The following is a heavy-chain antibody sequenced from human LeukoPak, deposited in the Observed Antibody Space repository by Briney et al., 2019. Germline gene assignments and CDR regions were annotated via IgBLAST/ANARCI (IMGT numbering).Heavy chain of an antibody. CDR1: GGSISSSSYY. V-gene: IGHV4-39*01. D-gene: IGHD3-3*01. CDR3: ARGFRPSY. Sequence: SETLSLTCTVSGGSISSSSYYWGWIRQPPGKGLEWIGSIYYSGSTYYNPSLKSRVTTSVDTSKNQFSLKLSSVTAADTAVYYCARGFRPSYWGQGTLVTVSS. CDR2: IYYSGST. J-gene: IGHJ4*02.